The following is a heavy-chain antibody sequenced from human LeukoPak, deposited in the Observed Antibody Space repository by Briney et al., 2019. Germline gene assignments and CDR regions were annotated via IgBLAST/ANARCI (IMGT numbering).Heavy chain of an antibody. D-gene: IGHD3-22*01. J-gene: IGHJ5*02. V-gene: IGHV4-30-4*01. CDR3: ARLYYDSTDWFDP. CDR2: IYYSGST. CDR1: GGSISSGDYY. Sequence: PSETLSLTCTISGGSISSGDYYWSWIRRPPGKGLEGIGYIYYSGSTYYNPSLKSRVTISVDTSKNQFSLKLSSVTAAATAVYYCARLYYDSTDWFDPWGQGTLVTVSS.